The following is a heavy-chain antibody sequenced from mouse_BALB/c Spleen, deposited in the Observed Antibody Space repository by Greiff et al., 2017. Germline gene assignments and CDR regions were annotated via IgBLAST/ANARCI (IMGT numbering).Heavy chain of an antibody. CDR3: ALPYGNYPAWFAY. CDR2: INPSTGYT. CDR1: GYTFTSYW. D-gene: IGHD2-10*02. Sequence: VQLQQSGAELAKPGASVKMSCKASGYTFTSYWMHWVKQRPGQGLEWIGYINPSTGYTEYNQKFKDKATLTADKSSSTAYMQLSSLTSEDSAVYYCALPYGNYPAWFAYWGQGTLVTVSA. J-gene: IGHJ3*01. V-gene: IGHV1-7*01.